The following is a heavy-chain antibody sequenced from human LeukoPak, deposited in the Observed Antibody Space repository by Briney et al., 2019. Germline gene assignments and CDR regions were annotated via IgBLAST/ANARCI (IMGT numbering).Heavy chain of an antibody. D-gene: IGHD6-19*01. CDR1: GFTFSSYA. V-gene: IGHV3-23*01. CDR2: ISGSGGST. J-gene: IGHJ6*03. Sequence: PGGSLRLSCAASGFTFSSYAMSWVRQAPGKGLEWVSAISGSGGSTYYADSVKGRFTISRDNSKNTLYLQMHSLRAEDTAVFYCAKGPSGWCVRYNYYMDVWGKGTTVTVSS. CDR3: AKGPSGWCVRYNYYMDV.